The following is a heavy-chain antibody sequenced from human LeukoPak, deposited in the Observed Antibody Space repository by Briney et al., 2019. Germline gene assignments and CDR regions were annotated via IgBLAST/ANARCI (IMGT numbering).Heavy chain of an antibody. Sequence: PSETLSLTCTVSSGSISSPSYYWGWIRQPPGKGLEWIGNIYYSGNTYYNPSLQSRVTMSVDTSKQRFSLRLNSVTAAHTAVYYCASLYFDSSGHLEFDYWGQGIRVTVSS. V-gene: IGHV4-39*01. J-gene: IGHJ4*02. D-gene: IGHD3-22*01. CDR3: ASLYFDSSGHLEFDY. CDR2: IYYSGNT. CDR1: SGSISSPSYY.